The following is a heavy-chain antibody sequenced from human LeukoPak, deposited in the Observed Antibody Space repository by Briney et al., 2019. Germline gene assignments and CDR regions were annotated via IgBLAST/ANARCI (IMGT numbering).Heavy chain of an antibody. V-gene: IGHV1-69*13. CDR1: GGTFSSYA. CDR3: ARGPLRFLGGIDY. D-gene: IGHD3-3*01. CDR2: IIPIFGTA. J-gene: IGHJ4*02. Sequence: GASVKVSCKASGGTFSSYAISWVRQAPGQGLEWMGGIIPIFGTANYAQKFQGRVTITADESTSTAYMELSNLGSEDTAVYYCARGPLRFLGGIDYWGQGTLVTVSS.